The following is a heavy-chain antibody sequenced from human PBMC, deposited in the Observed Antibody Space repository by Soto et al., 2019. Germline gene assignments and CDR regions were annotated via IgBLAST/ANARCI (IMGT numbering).Heavy chain of an antibody. J-gene: IGHJ6*02. V-gene: IGHV5-51*01. Sequence: GESLKFSCKGSGYSFTSYWVGWVRQIPGKGLEWMGIIYPGDSDTRYSPSFQGQVTISANKSISTAYLQWSSLKASDTAMYYCARRGQQRDYYYGMDVWGQGTTVTVYS. CDR1: GYSFTSYW. D-gene: IGHD6-13*01. CDR2: IYPGDSDT. CDR3: ARRGQQRDYYYGMDV.